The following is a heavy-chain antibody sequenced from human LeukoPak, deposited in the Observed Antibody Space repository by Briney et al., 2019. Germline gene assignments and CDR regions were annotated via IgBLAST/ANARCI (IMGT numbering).Heavy chain of an antibody. CDR1: GFTFSNYG. CDR2: IWYDGSNK. D-gene: IGHD1-26*01. Sequence: GGSLRLSCAASGFTFSNYGMHWVRQAPGKGLEWVAIIWYDGSNKYYADSVKGRFTISRDNSQNTLYLQMNSLRAEDTAVYYCARDIGGSYSQGLDHWGQGTLVTVSP. J-gene: IGHJ4*02. V-gene: IGHV3-33*08. CDR3: ARDIGGSYSQGLDH.